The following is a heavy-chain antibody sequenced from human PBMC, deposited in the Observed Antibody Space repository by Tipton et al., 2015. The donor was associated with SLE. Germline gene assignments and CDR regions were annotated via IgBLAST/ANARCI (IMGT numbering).Heavy chain of an antibody. CDR2: VFYTGST. CDR3: ARAKSAMGSYDT. V-gene: IGHV4-59*01. CDR1: GDSLIKYY. Sequence: GLVKPSENLSLTCIVSGDSLIKYYWTWFRQSPGKRLEWIGYVFYTGSTNYNPSFKSRVTISVDTSNNQFSLRLDSVTDADTAIYFCARAKSAMGSYDTWGQGAQVTVSS. J-gene: IGHJ5*02. D-gene: IGHD2-21*01.